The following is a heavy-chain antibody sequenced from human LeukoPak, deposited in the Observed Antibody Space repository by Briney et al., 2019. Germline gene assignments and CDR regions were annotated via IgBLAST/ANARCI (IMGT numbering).Heavy chain of an antibody. Sequence: ASVKVSCKASGYTFTGYYMHWVRQAPGQGLEWMGWINPNSSGTNYAQKFQGRVTMTRDTSISTAYMELTRLRSDDTAVYYCASGAHCSGGSCYSGAFDIWGQGTIVTVSS. CDR1: GYTFTGYY. D-gene: IGHD2-15*01. CDR2: INPNSSGT. J-gene: IGHJ3*02. CDR3: ASGAHCSGGSCYSGAFDI. V-gene: IGHV1-2*02.